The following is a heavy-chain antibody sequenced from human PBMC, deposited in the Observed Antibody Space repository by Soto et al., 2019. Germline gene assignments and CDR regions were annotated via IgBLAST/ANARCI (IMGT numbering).Heavy chain of an antibody. CDR2: IIPILGIA. CDR3: ARVRGSSSNWFDP. J-gene: IGHJ5*02. CDR1: GGTFSSYT. Sequence: SVKVSCKASGGTFSSYTISWVRQAPGQGLEWMGRIIPILGIANYAQKFQGRVTITADKSTSTAYMELSCLRSEDTAVYYCARVRGSSSNWFDPWGQGTLVTVSS. V-gene: IGHV1-69*02. D-gene: IGHD6-13*01.